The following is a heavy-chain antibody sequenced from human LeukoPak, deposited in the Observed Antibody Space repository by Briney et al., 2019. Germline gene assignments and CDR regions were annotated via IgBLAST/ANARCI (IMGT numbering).Heavy chain of an antibody. CDR1: GFTFSSYG. CDR2: IWYDGSNK. J-gene: IGHJ6*02. CDR3: ARDIQGATPNYYYYYGMDV. Sequence: GGSLRLSCAASGFTFSSYGMHWVRQAPGKGLEWVAVIWYDGSNKYYADSVKGRFTISRDNSKNTLYLQTNSLRAEDTAVYYCARDIQGATPNYYYYYGMDVWGQGTTVTVSS. D-gene: IGHD1-26*01. V-gene: IGHV3-33*01.